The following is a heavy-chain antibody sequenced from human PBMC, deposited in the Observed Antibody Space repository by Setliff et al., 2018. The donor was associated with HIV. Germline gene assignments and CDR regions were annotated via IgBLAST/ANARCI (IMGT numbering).Heavy chain of an antibody. CDR1: GFTFSSYS. D-gene: IGHD2-8*02. V-gene: IGHV3-21*01. J-gene: IGHJ3*02. Sequence: GGSLRLSCAASGFTFSSYSMNWVRQAPGKGLEWVSSISSSSSYIYYADSVKGRFTISRDNTKSSLSLQMNSLRAEDTAVYYCARDRSPHWELVPEGAFDIWGQGTMVTVSS. CDR3: ARDRSPHWELVPEGAFDI. CDR2: ISSSSSYI.